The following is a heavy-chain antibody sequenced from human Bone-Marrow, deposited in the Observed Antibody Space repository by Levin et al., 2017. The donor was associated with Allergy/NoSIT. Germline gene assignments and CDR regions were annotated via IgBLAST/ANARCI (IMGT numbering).Heavy chain of an antibody. J-gene: IGHJ4*02. CDR3: GRGAGWWDY. D-gene: IGHD2-15*01. CDR2: VKVDGSDK. V-gene: IGHV3-7*01. CDR1: GFTFTNYW. Sequence: GGSLRLSCAASGFTFTNYWMSWVRQAPGKGLEWVASVKVDGSDKRYTDSVRGRFTISRDNAKNSLYLQMSSLRADDTAVYYCGRGAGWWDYWGQGTLVTVSS.